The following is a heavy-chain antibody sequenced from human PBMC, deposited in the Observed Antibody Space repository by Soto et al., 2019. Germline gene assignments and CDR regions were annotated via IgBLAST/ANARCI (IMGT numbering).Heavy chain of an antibody. J-gene: IGHJ4*02. V-gene: IGHV3-48*03. D-gene: IGHD3-3*01. Sequence: GGSLRLSCAASGFTFSSYEMNWVRQAPGKGLEWVSYISSSGSTIYYADSVKGRFTISRDNAKNSLYLQMNSLRAEDTAVYYCARALRFLEWLLLNRNYWGQGTLVTVSS. CDR1: GFTFSSYE. CDR3: ARALRFLEWLLLNRNY. CDR2: ISSSGSTI.